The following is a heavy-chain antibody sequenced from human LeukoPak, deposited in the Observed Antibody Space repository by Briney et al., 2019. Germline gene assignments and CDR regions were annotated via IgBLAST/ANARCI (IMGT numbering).Heavy chain of an antibody. CDR2: ISAYNGDT. CDR1: GYTFTSYG. V-gene: IGHV1-18*01. CDR3: TRDPTVAGPFDY. J-gene: IGHJ4*02. D-gene: IGHD6-19*01. Sequence: GASVKVSCKASGYTFTSYGISWVRQAPGQGLEWMGWISAYNGDTNYAQKLQGRVTMTTDTSTSTAYMELRSLRSDDTAVYYCTRDPTVAGPFDYWGQGALLTVSS.